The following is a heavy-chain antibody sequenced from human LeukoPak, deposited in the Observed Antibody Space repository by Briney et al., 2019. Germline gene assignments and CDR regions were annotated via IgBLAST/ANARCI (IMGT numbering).Heavy chain of an antibody. CDR3: ARGIAAAGPLDAFDI. V-gene: IGHV3-21*01. CDR2: ISSSSSYI. CDR1: GFTFSSYS. J-gene: IGHJ3*02. Sequence: GGSLRLSCAASGFTFSSYSMNWVRPAPGKGLEWVSSISSSSSYIYYADSVKGRFTISRDNAKNSLYLQMNSLRAEDTAVYYCARGIAAAGPLDAFDIWGQGTMVTVSS. D-gene: IGHD6-13*01.